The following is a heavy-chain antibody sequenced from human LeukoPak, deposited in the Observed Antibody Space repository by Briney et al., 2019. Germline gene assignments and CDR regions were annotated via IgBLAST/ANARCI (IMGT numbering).Heavy chain of an antibody. V-gene: IGHV1-69*01. CDR1: GGTFSSYA. J-gene: IGHJ4*02. D-gene: IGHD2-21*02. CDR2: IIPIFGTA. CDR3: ARGKSGVVVTAIALDY. Sequence: SVNVSCKASGGTFSSYAISWVRQAPGQGLEWMGGIIPIFGTANYAQKFQGRVTITADESTSKAYMELSSLRSEDTAVYYCARGKSGVVVTAIALDYWGQGTLVTVSS.